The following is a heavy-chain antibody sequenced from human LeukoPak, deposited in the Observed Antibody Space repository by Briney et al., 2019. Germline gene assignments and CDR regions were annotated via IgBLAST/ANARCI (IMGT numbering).Heavy chain of an antibody. V-gene: IGHV3-49*03. J-gene: IGHJ3*02. CDR2: IRSKAYGGTP. CDR3: TRDHGASSGYKGASDI. D-gene: IGHD3-22*01. CDR1: GFTFGDYA. Sequence: GGSLRLSCTASGFTFGDYAMSWFRQAPGKGLEWVGFIRSKAYGGTPEYAASVKGRFSISRDDSRTIAYLQMNSLEAEDSAVYYCTRDHGASSGYKGASDIWGQGTMVTVPS.